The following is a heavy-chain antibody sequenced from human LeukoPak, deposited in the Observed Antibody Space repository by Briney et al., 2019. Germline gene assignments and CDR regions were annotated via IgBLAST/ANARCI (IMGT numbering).Heavy chain of an antibody. CDR1: GFTFSTYA. J-gene: IGHJ4*02. CDR3: ARDLSQSLLLHDY. Sequence: PGGSLRLSCAASGFTFSTYAMHWVRQAPGKGLEWVAVISHDERDKYYADSVKGRFTISRDNSKNTLYLQMNSLRPEDTAVYYCARDLSQSLLLHDYWGQGTLVTVSS. D-gene: IGHD2-15*01. V-gene: IGHV3-30*04. CDR2: ISHDERDK.